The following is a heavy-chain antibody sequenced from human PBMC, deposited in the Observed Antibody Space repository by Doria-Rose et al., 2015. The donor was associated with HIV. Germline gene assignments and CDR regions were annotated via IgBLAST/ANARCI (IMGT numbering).Heavy chain of an antibody. CDR2: IKQDGSEK. CDR3: ARRYFDY. J-gene: IGHJ4*02. V-gene: IGHV3-7*03. Sequence: QAPGKGLEWVANIKQDGSEKYYVESVKARFTISRDNAKNSLYLQMNSLRAEDTAVYYCARRYFDYWGQGTLVTVSS.